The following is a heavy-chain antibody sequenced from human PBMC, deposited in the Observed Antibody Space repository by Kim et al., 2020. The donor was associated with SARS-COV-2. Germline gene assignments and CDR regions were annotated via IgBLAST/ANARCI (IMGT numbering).Heavy chain of an antibody. V-gene: IGHV3-30*02. Sequence: GRFTISRDKSKNTLYLQMNSLRAEDTTVYYCAKAGGDFWSGYYETNWFDPWGQGTRVTVSS. CDR3: AKAGGDFWSGYYETNWFDP. D-gene: IGHD3-3*01. J-gene: IGHJ5*02.